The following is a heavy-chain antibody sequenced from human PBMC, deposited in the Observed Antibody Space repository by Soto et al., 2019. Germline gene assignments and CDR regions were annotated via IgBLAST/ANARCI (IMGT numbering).Heavy chain of an antibody. V-gene: IGHV1-18*01. D-gene: IGHD3-3*01. J-gene: IGHJ6*02. CDR3: ARDAPTPELRFLECHNYEYNGMDV. CDR2: ISCYNGKT. Sequence: QVQVVQSGEEVKETGASVRVSCKTSGYSFTAYGISWVRQAPGQGLEGMGWISCYNGKTKYAQKVQGRVTMTTDTPTSKVYMEVRSLRSDVTAISYCARDAPTPELRFLECHNYEYNGMDVWGQGTKVTGS. CDR1: GYSFTAYG.